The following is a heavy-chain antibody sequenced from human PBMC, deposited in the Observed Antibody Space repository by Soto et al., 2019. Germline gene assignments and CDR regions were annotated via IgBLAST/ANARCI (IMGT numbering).Heavy chain of an antibody. Sequence: KTSETLSLTCTVSGGSIRDGGYYWSWIRQRPGQGLEWLGYIYYTGSTYYNPSLKSRLTISVDMSRSQFSLRLTSLTAADTAVYYCVKDPSPQPNTAVTPGWFDPWGRGILVTVSS. CDR2: IYYTGST. J-gene: IGHJ5*02. V-gene: IGHV4-31*03. CDR3: VKDPSPQPNTAVTPGWFDP. CDR1: GGSIRDGGYY. D-gene: IGHD4-17*01.